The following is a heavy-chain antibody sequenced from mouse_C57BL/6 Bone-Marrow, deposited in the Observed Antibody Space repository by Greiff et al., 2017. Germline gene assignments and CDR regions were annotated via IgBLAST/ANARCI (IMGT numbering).Heavy chain of an antibody. V-gene: IGHV14-4*01. CDR2: IDPENGDT. CDR1: GFNIKDDY. CDR3: TFYYYGMG. D-gene: IGHD1-1*01. J-gene: IGHJ2*01. Sequence: EVKLMESGAELVRPGASVKLSCTASGFNIKDDYMHWVKQRPEQGLEWIGWIDPENGDTEYASKFQGKATITADTSSNTAYLQLSSLTSEDTAVYYCTFYYYGMGRGQGTTLTVSS.